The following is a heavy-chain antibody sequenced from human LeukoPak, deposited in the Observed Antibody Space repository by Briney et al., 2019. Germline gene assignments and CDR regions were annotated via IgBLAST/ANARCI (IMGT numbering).Heavy chain of an antibody. CDR1: GFTFSTYV. D-gene: IGHD3-3*01. J-gene: IGHJ4*02. V-gene: IGHV3-23*01. CDR2: ISVGAEYI. Sequence: TEGSLRLSCAASGFTFSTYVMNRFRQAPGKGLEWVSTISVGAEYIFYADSVKGRFTISRDDSNNALYLQMHSLRAEDTALYYCASGPPFLKYFEYWGQGTLVTVSS. CDR3: ASGPPFLKYFEY.